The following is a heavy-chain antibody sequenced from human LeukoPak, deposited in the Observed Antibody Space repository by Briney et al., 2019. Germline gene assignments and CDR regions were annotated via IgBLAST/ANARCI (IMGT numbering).Heavy chain of an antibody. CDR2: IKQDGSEK. D-gene: IGHD6-19*01. J-gene: IGHJ4*02. V-gene: IGHV3-7*03. CDR1: GFTFSSYW. Sequence: GGSLRLSCAASGFTFSSYWMSWVRQAPGKGLEWVANIKQDGSEKYYVDSVKGRFTISRDNAKNSLYLQMNSLRAEDTAVYYCARTAGYSSGWYNGWGQGTLVTVSS. CDR3: ARTAGYSSGWYNG.